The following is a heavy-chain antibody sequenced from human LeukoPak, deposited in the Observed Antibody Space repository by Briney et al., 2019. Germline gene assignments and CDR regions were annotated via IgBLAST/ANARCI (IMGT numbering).Heavy chain of an antibody. J-gene: IGHJ3*01. V-gene: IGHV3-7*01. Sequence: GGSLRLSCAASGFTFSSYWMSWVRQAPGKGLECVANIKEDGGEKYYVDSVKGRFTISRDNAKNSLYLQMNSLRAEDTAVYYCAKEGSRISIPNRGPGTMVTVSS. D-gene: IGHD2-15*01. CDR2: IKEDGGEK. CDR1: GFTFSSYW. CDR3: AKEGSRISIPN.